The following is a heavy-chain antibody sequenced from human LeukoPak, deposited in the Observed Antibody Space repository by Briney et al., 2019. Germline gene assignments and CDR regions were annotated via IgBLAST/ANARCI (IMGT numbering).Heavy chain of an antibody. Sequence: GESLKISCTASGYSFSKYWIGWVRQTPGKGLEWMGFIYSDESLIRYSPSFEGQVTISADNSINTAYLQWNSLKASDTAMYYCGRYGLSGNGYTSYFYYGMDFWGQGTAVTASS. CDR3: GRYGLSGNGYTSYFYYGMDF. J-gene: IGHJ6*02. D-gene: IGHD5-12*01. CDR2: IYSDESLI. CDR1: GYSFSKYW. V-gene: IGHV5-51*01.